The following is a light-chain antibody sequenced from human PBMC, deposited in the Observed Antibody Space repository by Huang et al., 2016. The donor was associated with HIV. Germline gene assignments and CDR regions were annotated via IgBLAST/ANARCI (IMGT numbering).Light chain of an antibody. CDR2: AES. J-gene: IGKJ4*01. CDR3: QQTSSVPLT. Sequence: DIQMTQSPSSLSASVGDRISITCRASQTISTFLNWYQQQPGKAPKLLIYAESNLQSGVSSRFSGTGSGTHFTLTVTGLQPDDFATYFCQQTSSVPLTFGGGTRVE. V-gene: IGKV1-39*01. CDR1: QTISTF.